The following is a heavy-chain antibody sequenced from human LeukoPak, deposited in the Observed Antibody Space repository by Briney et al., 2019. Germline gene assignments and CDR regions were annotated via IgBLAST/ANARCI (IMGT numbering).Heavy chain of an antibody. CDR3: ASHWGSSSWASDY. CDR1: GFTFSSYA. V-gene: IGHV3-30-3*01. D-gene: IGHD6-13*01. CDR2: ISYDGSNK. Sequence: GGSLRLSCAASGFTFSSYAMHWVRQAPGKGLEWVAVISYDGSNKYYADSVKGRFTISRDNAKNSLYLQMNSLRAEDTAVYYCASHWGSSSWASDYWGQGTLVTVSS. J-gene: IGHJ4*02.